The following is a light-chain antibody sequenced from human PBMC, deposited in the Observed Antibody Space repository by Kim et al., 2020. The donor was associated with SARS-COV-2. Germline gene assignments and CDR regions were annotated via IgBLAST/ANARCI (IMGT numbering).Light chain of an antibody. CDR1: RSLVYSDGNTY. CDR3: MQSTRWPPFA. V-gene: IGKV2-30*01. Sequence: VVMTQSPLSLPVTLGQPASISCRSSRSLVYSDGNTYLSWFQQRPGQSPRRLLYKVSDRDPGVPDRFSGSGSGTDFTLRISMVEAEDVGVYYCMQSTRWPPFAFGPGTKVDIK. CDR2: KVS. J-gene: IGKJ3*01.